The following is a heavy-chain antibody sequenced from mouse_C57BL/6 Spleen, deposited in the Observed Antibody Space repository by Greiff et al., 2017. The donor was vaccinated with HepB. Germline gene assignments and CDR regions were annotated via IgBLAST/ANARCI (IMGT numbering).Heavy chain of an antibody. CDR3: ARLDFYYGSTRHY. CDR2: IYPGDGDT. Sequence: VKLQESGPELVKPGASVKISCKASGYAFSSSWMNWVKQRPGKGLEWIGRIYPGDGDTNYNGKFKGKATLTADKSSSTAYMQLSSLTSEDSAVYFCARLDFYYGSTRHYWGQGTTLTVSS. J-gene: IGHJ2*01. V-gene: IGHV1-82*01. D-gene: IGHD1-1*01. CDR1: GYAFSSSW.